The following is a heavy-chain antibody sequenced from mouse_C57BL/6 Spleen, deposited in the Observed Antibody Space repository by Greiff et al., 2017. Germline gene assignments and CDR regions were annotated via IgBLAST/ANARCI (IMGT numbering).Heavy chain of an antibody. CDR3: AKDGVWYSFAY. CDR1: GFSLTSYG. D-gene: IGHD2-10*02. Sequence: VQGVESGPGLVAPSQSLSITCPVSGFSLTSYGVSWVRQPPGKGLEWLGVIWGDGSTNYHSALISRLGISKDNSKSQVFLKLNSLQTDDTAAYYCAKDGVWYSFAYWGQGTLVTVSA. J-gene: IGHJ3*01. CDR2: IWGDGST. V-gene: IGHV2-3*01.